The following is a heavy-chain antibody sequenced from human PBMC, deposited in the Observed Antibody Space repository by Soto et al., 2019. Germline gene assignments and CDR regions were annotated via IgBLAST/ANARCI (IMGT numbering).Heavy chain of an antibody. CDR1: GGSISSGGYY. CDR3: ARVYAASLIRIAAATPNEIDY. Sequence: QVQLQESGPGLVKPSQTLSLTRTVSGGSISSGGYYWSWIRQHPGKGLEWIGYIYYSGSTYYNPSLKSRVTISVDTSKNQFSLKLSSVTAADTAVYYCARVYAASLIRIAAATPNEIDYWGQGTLVTVSS. D-gene: IGHD6-13*01. J-gene: IGHJ4*02. CDR2: IYYSGST. V-gene: IGHV4-31*03.